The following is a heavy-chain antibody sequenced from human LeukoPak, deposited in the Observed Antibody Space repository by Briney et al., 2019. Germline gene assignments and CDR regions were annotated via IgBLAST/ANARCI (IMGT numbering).Heavy chain of an antibody. CDR1: GYTFTSYG. CDR3: AAGYPLRDFDI. J-gene: IGHJ3*02. Sequence: SVKVSCKASGYTFTSYGITWVRQAPGQGLEWMGGIIPIFGTANYAQKFQGRVTITADESTSTAYMELSSLRSEDTAVYYCAAGYPLRDFDIWGQGTMVTVSS. V-gene: IGHV1-69*13. D-gene: IGHD5-18*01. CDR2: IIPIFGTA.